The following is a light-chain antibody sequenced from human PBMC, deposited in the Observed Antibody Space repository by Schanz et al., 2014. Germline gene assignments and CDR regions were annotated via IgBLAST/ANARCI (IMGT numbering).Light chain of an antibody. Sequence: DIVMTQSPDSLAVSLGERATINCKSSQSVLYTSNNKNYLAWYQQKPGQPPKLLIYWASTRESGVPDRFSGSGSGTDFTLTISSLQSEDFAVYYCQQRSNWPPSFTFGPGTKVDIK. CDR2: WAS. J-gene: IGKJ3*01. CDR1: QSVLYTSNNKNY. CDR3: QQRSNWPPSFT. V-gene: IGKV4-1*01.